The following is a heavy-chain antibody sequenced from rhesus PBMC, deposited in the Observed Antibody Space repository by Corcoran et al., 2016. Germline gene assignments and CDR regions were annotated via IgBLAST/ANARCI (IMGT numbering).Heavy chain of an antibody. V-gene: IGHV4-80*01. J-gene: IGHJ6*01. CDR2: INGNSGST. D-gene: IGHD2-21*01. CDR1: RASISSTW. Sequence: QVQLQESGPGLVKPSATLSLTCPVSRASISSTWWRLIRQPPGQGLGWIGEINGNSGSTNYNPSLKSRVTISKDASKNQFSLKLSSVTAADTAVYYCAREGCTGSGCYAGLDSWGQGVVVTVSS. CDR3: AREGCTGSGCYAGLDS.